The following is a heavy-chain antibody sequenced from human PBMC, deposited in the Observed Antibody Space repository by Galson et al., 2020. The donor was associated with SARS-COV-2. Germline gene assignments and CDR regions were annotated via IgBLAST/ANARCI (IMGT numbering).Heavy chain of an antibody. CDR1: GFTFSSYD. CDR2: IGTAGDT. CDR3: ARGRPGSGSYSRRWDYFDS. V-gene: IGHV3-13*01. D-gene: IGHD3-10*01. Sequence: GESLQISCAASGFTFSSYDIHWVRQVTGKGLEWVSAIGTAGDTYYADSVKGRFTISRENAKNSLDLQMNSLRAEETAVYYCARGRPGSGSYSRRWDYFDSWGQGTLVTVSS. J-gene: IGHJ4*02.